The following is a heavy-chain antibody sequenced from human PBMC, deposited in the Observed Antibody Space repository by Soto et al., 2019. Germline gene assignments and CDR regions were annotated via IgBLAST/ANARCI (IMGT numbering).Heavy chain of an antibody. V-gene: IGHV1-8*01. CDR3: ARGRSVWLLNDY. CDR2: MNPNSGNT. J-gene: IGHJ4*02. D-gene: IGHD3-9*01. CDR1: GYTFTSYD. Sequence: GASVKVSCKASGYTFTSYDINGVRQATGQGLEWMGWMNPNSGNTGYAQKFQGRVAMTRNTSISTAYMELSSLRSEDTAVYYCARGRSVWLLNDYWGQGTLVTVSS.